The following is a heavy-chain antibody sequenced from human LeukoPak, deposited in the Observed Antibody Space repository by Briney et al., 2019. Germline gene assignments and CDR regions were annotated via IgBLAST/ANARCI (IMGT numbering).Heavy chain of an antibody. J-gene: IGHJ4*02. Sequence: ASGEVSCKASGSTFNIYGIIWWRQAPGQGREWMGRISPYNENTSYVKTFQGRVTMTTDTPTSRAYTEVRSLTSDDTAVYYCARDLSGSTWYVPSDYWGQGTLVTVSS. CDR2: ISPYNENT. CDR3: ARDLSGSTWYVPSDY. CDR1: GSTFNIYG. D-gene: IGHD6-13*01. V-gene: IGHV1-18*01.